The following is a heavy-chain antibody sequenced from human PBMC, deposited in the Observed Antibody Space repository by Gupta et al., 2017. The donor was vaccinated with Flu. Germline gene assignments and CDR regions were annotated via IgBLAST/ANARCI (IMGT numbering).Heavy chain of an antibody. CDR2: IDWDDDK. Sequence: QVTLKESGPALVKPTQTLTLTCTFSGFSLSTNGMRVSWIRQPPGKALEGLARIDWDDDKFYSTSLKTRLTISKETSKNQVALTMTNMDPVDTATYYCARGPSDYSGYFDYWGQGTLVTVSS. J-gene: IGHJ4*02. V-gene: IGHV2-70*04. CDR1: GFSLSTNGMR. D-gene: IGHD4-17*01. CDR3: ARGPSDYSGYFDY.